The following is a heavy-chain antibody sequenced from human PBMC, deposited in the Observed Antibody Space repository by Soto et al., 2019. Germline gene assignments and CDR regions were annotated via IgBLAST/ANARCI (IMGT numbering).Heavy chain of an antibody. CDR1: GYNFDDST. CDR3: TKAGHF. J-gene: IGHJ4*02. CDR2: IHTGNGLR. V-gene: IGHV1-3*04. Sequence: QVHLVQSGAEVMEPVASVRISCKTSGYNFDDSTLHWVRQTTGRGLEWVGWIHTGNGLRRYAENVQGRVALMIDKLLKTADMDLSSRRYEDPALYYGTKAGHFWVQGTPVTVAS.